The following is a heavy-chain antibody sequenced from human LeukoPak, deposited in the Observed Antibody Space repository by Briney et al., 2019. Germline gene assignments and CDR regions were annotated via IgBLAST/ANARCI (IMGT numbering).Heavy chain of an antibody. CDR1: GYTFTSYD. CDR2: MNPNSGNT. J-gene: IGHJ6*02. D-gene: IGHD3-10*01. V-gene: IGHV1-8*01. CDR3: AAYYYGSGSYYIYGMDV. Sequence: GASVKVSCKASGYTFTSYDINWVRQATGQGLEWMGWMNPNSGNTGYAQKFQGRVTMTMNTSISTAYMALSRLRSEDKAVYYCAAYYYGSGSYYIYGMDVWGQGTMVTVSS.